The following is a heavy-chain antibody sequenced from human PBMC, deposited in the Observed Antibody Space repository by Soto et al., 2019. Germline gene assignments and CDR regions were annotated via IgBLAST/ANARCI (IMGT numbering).Heavy chain of an antibody. V-gene: IGHV2-5*02. CDR1: GFSLSTSGVG. D-gene: IGHD5-18*01. CDR2: IYWDDDK. J-gene: IGHJ3*02. CDR3: AHWGYRDGPGAFDI. Sequence: QITLKESGPTLVKPTQTVTLTCTFSGFSLSTSGVGVGWIRQPPGKSLEWLAIIYWDDDKRYSPDLKSRLTITTDTSKNQVVLTMTNMDPVDTATYYCAHWGYRDGPGAFDIGGQGTMVTVSS.